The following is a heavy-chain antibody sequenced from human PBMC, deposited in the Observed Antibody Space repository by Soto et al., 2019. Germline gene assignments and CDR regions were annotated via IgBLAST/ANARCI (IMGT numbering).Heavy chain of an antibody. Sequence: QVQLVQSGAEVKKPGASVKVSCKASGYTFTGYYMHWVRQAPGQGLEWMGWINPNSGGTNYAQKFQGWVTMTRDTXXSXAXXELSRLRSDETAVYYCARNEVYSSSWYSMNYGMDVWGQGTTVTVSS. CDR3: ARNEVYSSSWYSMNYGMDV. CDR1: GYTFTGYY. V-gene: IGHV1-2*04. CDR2: INPNSGGT. J-gene: IGHJ6*02. D-gene: IGHD6-13*01.